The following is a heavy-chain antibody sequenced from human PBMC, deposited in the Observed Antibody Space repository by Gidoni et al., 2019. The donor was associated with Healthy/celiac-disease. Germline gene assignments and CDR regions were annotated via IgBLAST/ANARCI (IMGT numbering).Heavy chain of an antibody. CDR2: IIPIFGTA. Sequence: QVQLVQSGAEVKKPGSSVKVSCKASGCTFSRYAISWVRQAPGQGLEWMGGIIPIFGTANYAQKVQGRVTITADKSTSTAYMELSSLRSEDTAVYYGARSYYYGSSAAIYWGQGTLVTVSS. CDR3: ARSYYYGSSAAIY. V-gene: IGHV1-69*06. J-gene: IGHJ4*02. D-gene: IGHD3-22*01. CDR1: GCTFSRYA.